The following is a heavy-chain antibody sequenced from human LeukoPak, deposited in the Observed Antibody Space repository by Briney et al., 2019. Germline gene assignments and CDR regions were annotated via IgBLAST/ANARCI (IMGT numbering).Heavy chain of an antibody. J-gene: IGHJ4*02. D-gene: IGHD5-12*01. CDR1: GGSISSGGYY. CDR2: IYYRGST. CDR3: AGSQDIVATFEY. V-gene: IGHV4-31*03. Sequence: TLSLTCTVSGGSISSGGYYWSWIRQHPGTGLEWIGYIYYRGSTYYNPSLKSRITISIDTSKNQFSLKLTSVTAADTAVYYCAGSQDIVATFEYWGQGTLVTVSS.